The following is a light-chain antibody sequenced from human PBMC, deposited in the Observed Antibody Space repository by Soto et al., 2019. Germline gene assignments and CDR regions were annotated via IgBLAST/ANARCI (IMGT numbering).Light chain of an antibody. Sequence: QSALTQPASVSGSPGQSITISCTGTSSDVGGYNYVSWYQHHPGKAPKLMIYYVSNRPSGVSNRFSGSKSGNTASLTISGLQAEDEADYYCSSYTSSSTVLFGGGTKVTVL. CDR3: SSYTSSSTVL. V-gene: IGLV2-14*03. CDR2: YVS. J-gene: IGLJ2*01. CDR1: SSDVGGYNY.